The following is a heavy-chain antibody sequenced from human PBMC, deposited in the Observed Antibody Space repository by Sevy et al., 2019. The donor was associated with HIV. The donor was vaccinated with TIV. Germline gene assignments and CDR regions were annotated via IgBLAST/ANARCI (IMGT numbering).Heavy chain of an antibody. J-gene: IGHJ4*02. D-gene: IGHD5-12*01. V-gene: IGHV4-30-4*01. CDR3: AREGGVIVATNV. CDR2: IYYSGST. CDR1: GGSISSGDYY. Sequence: SETLSLTCTVSGGSISSGDYYWSWIRQPPGKGLEWIGYIYYSGSTYYNPSLKSRVTISVDTSKIQFTLKLSSVTAADTARYYCAREGGVIVATNVWGQGTLVTVSS.